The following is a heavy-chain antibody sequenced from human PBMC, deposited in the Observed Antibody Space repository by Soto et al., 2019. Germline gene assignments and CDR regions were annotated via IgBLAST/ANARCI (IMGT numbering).Heavy chain of an antibody. Sequence: SHALSLTCAIPGDSVCSNSGSSNWTRQSPSRGLEWLGRTYYRSKWYNDYAVSVKSRITINPDTSKNQFSLQLNSVTPEDTAVYYCARVTGTAPTVGDYGMDVWGQGTTVTVSS. CDR2: TYYRSKWYN. D-gene: IGHD1-1*01. CDR1: GDSVCSNSGS. J-gene: IGHJ6*02. V-gene: IGHV6-1*01. CDR3: ARVTGTAPTVGDYGMDV.